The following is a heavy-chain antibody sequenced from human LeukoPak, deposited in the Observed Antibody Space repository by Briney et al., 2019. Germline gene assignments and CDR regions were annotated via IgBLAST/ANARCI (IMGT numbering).Heavy chain of an antibody. Sequence: PSETLSLTCTVSGGSISSYYWSWIRQPPGKGLEWIGEINHSGSTNYNPSLKSRVTISVDTSKNQFSLKLSSVTAADTAVYYCARGPRSSWSRYDTWGQGTMVTVSS. J-gene: IGHJ3*02. D-gene: IGHD6-13*01. CDR1: GGSISSYY. CDR3: ARGPRSSWSRYDT. V-gene: IGHV4-34*01. CDR2: INHSGST.